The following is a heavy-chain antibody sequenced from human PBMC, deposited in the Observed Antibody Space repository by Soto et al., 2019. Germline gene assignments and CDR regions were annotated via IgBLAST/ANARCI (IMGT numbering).Heavy chain of an antibody. Sequence: SETLSLTSAVSGGSISSGGYSWSWIRQPPGKGLEWIGCIYHSGSTYYNPSLKSRVTISVDRSKNQFSLKLSSVTAADTAVYYCARQIVVVPAAFDYWGQVTPVTVYS. CDR3: ARQIVVVPAAFDY. CDR2: IYHSGST. D-gene: IGHD2-2*01. V-gene: IGHV4-30-2*01. CDR1: GGSISSGGYS. J-gene: IGHJ4*02.